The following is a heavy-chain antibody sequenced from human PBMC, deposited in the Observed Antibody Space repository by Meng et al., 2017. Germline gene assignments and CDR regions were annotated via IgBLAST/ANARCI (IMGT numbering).Heavy chain of an antibody. Sequence: QVRLVQSGSELRKPGASLKVSCKASGYTLASYAINWLRQAPGQGLQWMGWIDTKTGNPTYVPGFTGRLVFSLDTSVSTAYLQISGLKADDTAVYYCTRDGYSDCSRTSCFDSWGQGTLVTVSS. J-gene: IGHJ4*02. D-gene: IGHD2-2*01. CDR1: GYTLASYA. CDR3: TRDGYSDCSRTSCFDS. CDR2: IDTKTGNP. V-gene: IGHV7-4-1*02.